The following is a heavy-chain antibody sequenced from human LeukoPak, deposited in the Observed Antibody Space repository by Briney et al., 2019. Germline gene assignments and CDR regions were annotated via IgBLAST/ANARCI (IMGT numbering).Heavy chain of an antibody. D-gene: IGHD2-21*02. CDR2: IMQDGSVQ. J-gene: IGHJ6*02. Sequence: GGSLRLSCVASGFTLSTYWMNWVRQAPGKGLEWVANIMQDGSVQHYVDSVKGRFTISRDNAKNSLYLQMNSLRAEDTALYYCARDYTATGGMDVWGQGTTVTVSS. V-gene: IGHV3-7*01. CDR1: GFTLSTYW. CDR3: ARDYTATGGMDV.